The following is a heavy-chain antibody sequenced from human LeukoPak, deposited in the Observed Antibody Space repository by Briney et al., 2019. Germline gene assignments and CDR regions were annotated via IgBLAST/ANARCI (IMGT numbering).Heavy chain of an antibody. Sequence: GRSLRLSCAPSGFTFSRHGMHWVRQAPGKGLEWVAIISHDGSRKYYAHSVEGRFTISRDNSKNTLYLQMDSLRAEDTAVYYCARDRAWNYFDYWGQGTLVTVSS. V-gene: IGHV3-30*03. CDR1: GFTFSRHG. CDR3: ARDRAWNYFDY. D-gene: IGHD3-3*01. CDR2: ISHDGSRK. J-gene: IGHJ4*02.